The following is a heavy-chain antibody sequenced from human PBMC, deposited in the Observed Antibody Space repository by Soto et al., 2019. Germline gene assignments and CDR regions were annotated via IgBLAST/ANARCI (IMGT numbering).Heavy chain of an antibody. J-gene: IGHJ2*01. D-gene: IGHD3-22*01. Sequence: QVTLKESGPVLVKPTETLTVTCTVSGFSLSDVRMAVSWIRQPPGKALEWLAHIFSNDEKTYSKSLRSRLTISKDTSKSQVVLTMTNMDPVDTATYHCARMRYDSEWNTYWYFDLWGRGTLVTVSS. V-gene: IGHV2-26*01. CDR1: GFSLSDVRMA. CDR3: ARMRYDSEWNTYWYFDL. CDR2: IFSNDEK.